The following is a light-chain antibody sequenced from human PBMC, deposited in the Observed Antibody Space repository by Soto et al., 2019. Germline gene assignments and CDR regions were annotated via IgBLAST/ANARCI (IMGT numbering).Light chain of an antibody. Sequence: EIVLTQSPATLSLSPGERATLSCRASQSVSSYLAWYQQKPGQAPRLLIYDASNRATGIPARFSGSGSGTDVTLTIRSLEPEDFAVYYCQQRSSWPPETFGQGTKLEIK. CDR3: QQRSSWPPET. CDR1: QSVSSY. CDR2: DAS. V-gene: IGKV3-11*01. J-gene: IGKJ2*01.